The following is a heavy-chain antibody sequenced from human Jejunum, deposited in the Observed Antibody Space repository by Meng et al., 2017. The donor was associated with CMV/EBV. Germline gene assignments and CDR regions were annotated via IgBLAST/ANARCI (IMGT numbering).Heavy chain of an antibody. Sequence: LSCAASGFTFSSFWMHWVRQAPGKGPEWVSGINSDGTSTSYADSVKGRFTISRDNAKNTLYLQMNSLRAEDTAVYYCATSRTHDYWGQGTLVTVSS. J-gene: IGHJ4*02. CDR2: INSDGTST. CDR1: GFTFSSFW. CDR3: ATSRTHDY. V-gene: IGHV3-74*01.